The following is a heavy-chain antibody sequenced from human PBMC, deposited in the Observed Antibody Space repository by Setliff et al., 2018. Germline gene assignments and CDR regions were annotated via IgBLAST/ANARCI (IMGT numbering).Heavy chain of an antibody. V-gene: IGHV1-18*01. Sequence: ASVKVSCKASGYTFTSYGISWVRQAPGQGLEWMGWISAYNGDTDYAQRLQGRVAMTTDTSTSTAYMELRSLRSDDTAVYYCAREEGYYYDSTDYYYYMDVWGKGTTVTVSS. CDR2: ISAYNGDT. CDR1: GYTFTSYG. CDR3: AREEGYYYDSTDYYYYMDV. J-gene: IGHJ6*03. D-gene: IGHD3-22*01.